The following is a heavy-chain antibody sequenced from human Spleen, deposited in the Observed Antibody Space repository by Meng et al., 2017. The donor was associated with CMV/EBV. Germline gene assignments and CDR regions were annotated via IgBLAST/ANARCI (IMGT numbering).Heavy chain of an antibody. V-gene: IGHV3-53*01. D-gene: IGHD3/OR15-3a*01. CDR2: IYPGGNT. Sequence: GESLKISCAASGFSVSSNYVSWVRQAPGKGLEWVSVIYPGGNTKYADSVKGRFTISRDNSKNTLYLQINSLKAEDTAVYYCARPLVFGHAFDIWGQGTMVTVSS. CDR3: ARPLVFGHAFDI. J-gene: IGHJ3*02. CDR1: GFSVSSNY.